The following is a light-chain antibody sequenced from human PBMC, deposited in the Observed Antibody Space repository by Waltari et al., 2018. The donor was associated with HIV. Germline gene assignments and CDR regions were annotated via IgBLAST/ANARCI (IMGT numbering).Light chain of an antibody. CDR3: SSYATAGTYVL. Sequence: QSALTQPASVSGSPGQSITISCTGTSSDVGSYNLVSWYQQHPGKAPKRMISEVKKRPSGVSNRFSGSKSGNTASLTISGLQAEDEADYYCSSYATAGTYVLFGGGTKLTVL. CDR2: EVK. J-gene: IGLJ2*01. CDR1: SSDVGSYNL. V-gene: IGLV2-23*02.